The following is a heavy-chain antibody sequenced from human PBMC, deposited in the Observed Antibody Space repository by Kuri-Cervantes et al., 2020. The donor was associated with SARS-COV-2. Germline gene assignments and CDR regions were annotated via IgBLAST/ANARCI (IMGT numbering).Heavy chain of an antibody. CDR1: GFTFDDYA. V-gene: IGHV3-9*01. CDR3: ARDYGGAAAGTFFDY. Sequence: SLKISCAASGFTFDDYAMHWVRQAPGKGLEWVSGISWNSGSIGYADSVKGRFTISRDNAENSLYLQINSLRAEDTAVYYCARDYGGAAAGTFFDYWGQGTLVTVSS. CDR2: ISWNSGSI. J-gene: IGHJ4*02. D-gene: IGHD6-13*01.